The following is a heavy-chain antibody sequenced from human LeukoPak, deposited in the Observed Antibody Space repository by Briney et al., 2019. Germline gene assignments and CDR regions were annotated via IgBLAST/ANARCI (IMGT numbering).Heavy chain of an antibody. CDR3: ASRGGYRFRFTDYYYYYMDV. V-gene: IGHV4-34*01. D-gene: IGHD5-12*01. J-gene: IGHJ6*03. CDR2: INHSGNT. Sequence: SETLSLTCAVYGGSFSGYYWSWLRQPPGKGLEWIGEINHSGNTKYNPSLKSRVTISVDTSKNQFSLKLNSVTAADTAVYYCASRGGYRFRFTDYYYYYMDVWGNGTTVTVSS. CDR1: GGSFSGYY.